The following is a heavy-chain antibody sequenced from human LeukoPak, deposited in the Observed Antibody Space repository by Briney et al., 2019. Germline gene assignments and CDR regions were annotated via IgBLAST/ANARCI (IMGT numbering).Heavy chain of an antibody. CDR2: IYTSGRT. CDR1: GASIRSYY. Sequence: PSETLSLTCTVSGASIRSYYWSWIRQPAGKGLEWIGRIYTSGRTNYNPSLKSRVSMSVDTSKNQFSLILISLTAADTAVYYCARRARRWFGELSQFDYWGQGTLVTVSS. V-gene: IGHV4-4*07. CDR3: ARRARRWFGELSQFDY. D-gene: IGHD3-10*01. J-gene: IGHJ4*02.